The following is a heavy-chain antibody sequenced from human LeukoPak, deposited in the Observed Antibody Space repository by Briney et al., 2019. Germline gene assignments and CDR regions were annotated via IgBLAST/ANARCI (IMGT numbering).Heavy chain of an antibody. Sequence: ASVKVSCKASGYTFTSYAMHWVRQAPGQRLEWMGWINAGNGNTKYSQKFQGRVTITRDTSASTAYMELSSLRSEDTAVYYCARADRNSGQDRKPASRPVLGSPTPDERRPFDSWGQGTLVIVSS. J-gene: IGHJ4*02. CDR1: GYTFTSYA. CDR3: ARADRNSGQDRKPASRPVLGSPTPDERRPFDS. V-gene: IGHV1-3*01. CDR2: INAGNGNT. D-gene: IGHD1-1*01.